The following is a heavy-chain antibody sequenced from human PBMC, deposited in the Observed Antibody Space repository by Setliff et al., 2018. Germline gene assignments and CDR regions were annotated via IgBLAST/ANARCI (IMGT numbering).Heavy chain of an antibody. J-gene: IGHJ4*02. CDR2: LYRNGST. CDR3: ARTCSGSGCYAGLES. CDR1: GFIVSNNY. D-gene: IGHD2-15*01. Sequence: PGGSLRLSCAASGFIVSNNYMSWVRRAPGKGLEWVSVLYRNGSTYYADSVKGRFTISRDNSKNTLYLQMNSLRPEDTAVYYCARTCSGSGCYAGLESWGQGTPVTVSS. V-gene: IGHV3-66*03.